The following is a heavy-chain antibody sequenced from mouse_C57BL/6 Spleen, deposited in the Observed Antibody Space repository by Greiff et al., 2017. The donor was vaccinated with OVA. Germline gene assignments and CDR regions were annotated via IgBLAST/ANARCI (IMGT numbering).Heavy chain of an antibody. D-gene: IGHD1-1*01. CDR1: GYTFTDYN. Sequence: VQLQQSGPELVKPGASVKMSCKASGYTFTDYNMHWVKQSHGKSLEWIGYINPNNGGTSYNQKFKGKATLTVNKSSSTAYMELRSLTSEDSAVYYCARERITTVVDYFDYWGQGTTLTVSS. V-gene: IGHV1-22*01. CDR3: ARERITTVVDYFDY. CDR2: INPNNGGT. J-gene: IGHJ2*01.